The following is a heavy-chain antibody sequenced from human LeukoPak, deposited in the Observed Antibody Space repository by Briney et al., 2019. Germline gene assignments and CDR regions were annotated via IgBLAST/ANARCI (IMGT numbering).Heavy chain of an antibody. CDR1: GFTLSTYD. CDR2: ISSSSSNI. V-gene: IGHV3-21*06. D-gene: IGHD4-23*01. J-gene: IGHJ4*02. Sequence: GGSLRLSCAASGFTLSTYDMHWVRQAPGKGLEWVSYISSSSSNIYDADSMKGRFTLSRDNTKNSLYLQMNSLRAEDTAVYYCARGSRWAASFDYWGQGTLVTVSS. CDR3: ARGSRWAASFDY.